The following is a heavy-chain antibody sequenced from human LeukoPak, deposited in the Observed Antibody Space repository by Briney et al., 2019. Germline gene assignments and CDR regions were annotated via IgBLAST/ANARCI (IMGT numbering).Heavy chain of an antibody. J-gene: IGHJ4*02. CDR3: ARDASYGYCSGGSCPPFDY. Sequence: SETLSLTCAVYGGSFSDYYWSWIRQPPGKGLQWIGEINHSGSTNYNPSLKSRVTISVDTSKNQFSLKLTSVTAADTAVYYCARDASYGYCSGGSCPPFDYWGQGTLVTVSS. CDR1: GGSFSDYY. D-gene: IGHD2-15*01. CDR2: INHSGST. V-gene: IGHV4-34*01.